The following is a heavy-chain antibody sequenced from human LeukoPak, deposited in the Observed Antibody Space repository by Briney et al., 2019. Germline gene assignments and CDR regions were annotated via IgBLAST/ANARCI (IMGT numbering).Heavy chain of an antibody. Sequence: SQTLSLTCTVSAGSIRSGGYYWRWIRQPPGKGLEWIGYIYYSGSTYYNPSLKSRVAISVDTSKNQFSLKLSSVTAADTAVYYCARGYCSSTSCYPANDAFDIWGQGTMVTVSS. J-gene: IGHJ3*02. D-gene: IGHD2-2*01. CDR1: AGSIRSGGYY. CDR3: ARGYCSSTSCYPANDAFDI. V-gene: IGHV4-30-4*08. CDR2: IYYSGST.